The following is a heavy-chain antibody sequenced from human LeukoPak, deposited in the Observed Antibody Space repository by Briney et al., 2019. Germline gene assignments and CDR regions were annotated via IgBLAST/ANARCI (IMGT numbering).Heavy chain of an antibody. CDR2: ISYDGSNK. CDR3: ARDASSSSWYKRGYYFDY. Sequence: PGRSLRLSCAASGFTFSSYGMHWVRQAPGKGLEWVAVISYDGSNKYYADSVKGRFTISRDNSKNTLYLQMNSLRAEDTAVYYCARDASSSSWYKRGYYFDYWGQGTLVTVSS. D-gene: IGHD6-13*01. CDR1: GFTFSSYG. V-gene: IGHV3-30*03. J-gene: IGHJ4*02.